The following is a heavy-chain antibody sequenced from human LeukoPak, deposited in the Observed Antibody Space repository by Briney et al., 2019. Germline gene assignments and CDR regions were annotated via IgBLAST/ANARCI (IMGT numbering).Heavy chain of an antibody. CDR2: IYYSGST. V-gene: IGHV4-59*01. CDR1: GGSISSYY. CDR3: ASAYDFWSGYRY. Sequence: PSQTLSLTCTVSGGSISSYYWSWIRQPPGKGLEWIGYIYYSGSTNYNPSLKSRVTISVDTSKNQFSLKLSSVTAADTAVYYCASAYDFWSGYRYWGQGTLVTVSS. D-gene: IGHD3-3*01. J-gene: IGHJ4*02.